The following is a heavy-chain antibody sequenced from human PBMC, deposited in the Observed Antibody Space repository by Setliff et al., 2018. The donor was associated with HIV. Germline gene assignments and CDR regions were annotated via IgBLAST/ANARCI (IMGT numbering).Heavy chain of an antibody. D-gene: IGHD1-26*01. V-gene: IGHV4-59*01. J-gene: IGHJ5*02. CDR3: ARGGTSSNWFDP. CDR2: IYNSEMI. CDR1: GASISSDT. Sequence: PSETLSLTCIVSGASISSDTWSWTRQPPGKGLQWIGFIYNSEMINYNPSLKSRVSMSLDTSKNQFSLKLTSVTAADTAVYYCARGGTSSNWFDPWGQGTLVTVSS.